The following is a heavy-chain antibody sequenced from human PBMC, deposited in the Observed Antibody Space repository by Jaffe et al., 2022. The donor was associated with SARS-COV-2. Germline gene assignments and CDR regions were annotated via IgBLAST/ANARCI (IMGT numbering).Heavy chain of an antibody. CDR3: ARLPRANEVSRRFDY. D-gene: IGHD1-26*01. Sequence: QVQLQESGPGLVKPSETLSLTCTVSGGSISSYYWSWIRQPPGKGLEWIGYIYYSGSTNYNPSLKSRVTISVDTSKNQFSLKLSSVTAADTAVYYCARLPRANEVSRRFDYWGQGTLVTVSS. J-gene: IGHJ4*02. CDR2: IYYSGST. CDR1: GGSISSYY. V-gene: IGHV4-59*08.